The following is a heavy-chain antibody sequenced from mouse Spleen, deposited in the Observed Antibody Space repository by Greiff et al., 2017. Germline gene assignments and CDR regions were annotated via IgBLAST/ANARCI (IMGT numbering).Heavy chain of an antibody. CDR2: IYPGDGDT. D-gene: IGHD2-1*01. CDR1: GYAFSSSW. V-gene: IGHV1-82*01. CDR3: ARGGLLWYLSFAY. Sequence: VQLQQSGPELVKPGASVKISCKASGYAFSSSWMNWVKQRPGKGLEWIGRIYPGDGDTNYNGKFKGKATLTADKSSSTAYMQLSSLTSEDSAVYFCARGGLLWYLSFAYWGQGTLVTVSA. J-gene: IGHJ3*01.